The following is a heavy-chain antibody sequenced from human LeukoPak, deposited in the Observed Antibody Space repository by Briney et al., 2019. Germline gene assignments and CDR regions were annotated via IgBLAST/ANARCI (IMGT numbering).Heavy chain of an antibody. D-gene: IGHD2-8*02. CDR3: ARVVLVIAGMDV. V-gene: IGHV3-21*01. CDR1: GFTFSSYS. CDR2: ISSSSSYI. Sequence: PGGSLRLSCAASGFTFSSYSMNWVRQAPGKGLEWVSSISSSSSYIYYADSVKGRFTISGDNAKNSLYLQMNSLRAEDTAVYYCARVVLVIAGMDVWGQGTTVTVS. J-gene: IGHJ6*02.